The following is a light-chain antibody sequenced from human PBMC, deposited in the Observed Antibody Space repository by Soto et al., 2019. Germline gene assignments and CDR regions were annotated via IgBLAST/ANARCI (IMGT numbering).Light chain of an antibody. Sequence: QSALTQPASVSGSPGQSITISCTGTSSDVGSYNLVSWYQQHPGKAPKLMIYEGNKRPSGVSNRFSGSKSGNTASLTISGLQAEDEADYYCCSYANSCTYVVFGGGTKLTVL. CDR1: SSDVGSYNL. J-gene: IGLJ2*01. CDR2: EGN. CDR3: CSYANSCTYVV. V-gene: IGLV2-23*01.